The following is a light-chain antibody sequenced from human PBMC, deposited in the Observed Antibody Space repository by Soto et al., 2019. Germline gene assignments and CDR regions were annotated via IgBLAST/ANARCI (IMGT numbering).Light chain of an antibody. Sequence: QSVLTQSSSASASLGSSVKLTCTLSSGHSSYIIAWHQQQPGNAPRYLMKLEGSGSYNKGSGVPDRFSGSSSGADRYLTISNLQFEDEADYYCETWDSNTWVFGGGTKVTVL. J-gene: IGLJ3*02. CDR2: LEGSGSY. V-gene: IGLV4-60*02. CDR3: ETWDSNTWV. CDR1: SGHSSYI.